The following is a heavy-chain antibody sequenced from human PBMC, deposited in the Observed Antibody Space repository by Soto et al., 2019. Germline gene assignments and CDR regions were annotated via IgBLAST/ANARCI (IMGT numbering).Heavy chain of an antibody. CDR2: IYYSGST. CDR1: GRSIRSYY. V-gene: IGHV4-59*01. Sequence: SETLSLTCTFSGRSIRSYYWRLIRQPPGKGLEWIGYIYYSGSTNYNPSLKSRVTISVDTSKNPFSLKLSSVTAADTAVYYCARDQRDGYNNWGQGTLVTVSS. J-gene: IGHJ4*02. CDR3: ARDQRDGYNN. D-gene: IGHD5-12*01.